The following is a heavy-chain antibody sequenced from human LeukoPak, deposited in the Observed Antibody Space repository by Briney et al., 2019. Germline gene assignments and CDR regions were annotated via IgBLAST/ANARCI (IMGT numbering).Heavy chain of an antibody. V-gene: IGHV3-21*01. CDR2: ISSSSSYI. Sequence: GGSLRLSCAASGFTFSSYSMNWVRQAPGKGLEWVSSISSSSSYIYYADSVKGRFTISRDNAKNSLYLQMNSLRAEETAVYYCARGVPAAILSAFDIWGQGTMVTVSS. CDR3: ARGVPAAILSAFDI. D-gene: IGHD2-2*01. J-gene: IGHJ3*02. CDR1: GFTFSSYS.